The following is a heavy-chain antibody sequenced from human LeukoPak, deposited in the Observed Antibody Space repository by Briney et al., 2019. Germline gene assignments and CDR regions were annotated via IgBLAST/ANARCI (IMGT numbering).Heavy chain of an antibody. CDR1: VGTFSSYA. D-gene: IGHD3-22*01. CDR3: ARGRRGSSGYYPYFDY. Sequence: ASVKVSCKASVGTFSSYAISWVRQAPGQGLEWMGGIIPIFGTANYAQKFQGRVTITADESTSTAYMELSSLRSEDTAVYYCARGRRGSSGYYPYFDYWGQGTLVTVSS. V-gene: IGHV1-69*13. CDR2: IIPIFGTA. J-gene: IGHJ4*02.